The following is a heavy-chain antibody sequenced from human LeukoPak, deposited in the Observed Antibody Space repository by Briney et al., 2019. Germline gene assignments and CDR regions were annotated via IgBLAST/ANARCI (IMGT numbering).Heavy chain of an antibody. J-gene: IGHJ6*03. Sequence: GGSLRLSCAASGFPFDDYGMTWVRQAPGKGLEWVSGINWNGGSTGYADSVKGRFTISRDNAKNSLYLQMNSLRVEDTAVYYCARDLYYGSGRDYYYMDVWGKGTTVTVSS. CDR2: INWNGGST. CDR1: GFPFDDYG. CDR3: ARDLYYGSGRDYYYMDV. D-gene: IGHD3-10*01. V-gene: IGHV3-20*04.